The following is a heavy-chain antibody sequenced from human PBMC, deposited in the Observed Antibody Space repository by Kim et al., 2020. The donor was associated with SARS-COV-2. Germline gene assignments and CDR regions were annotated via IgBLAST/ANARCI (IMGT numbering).Heavy chain of an antibody. J-gene: IGHJ4*02. D-gene: IGHD3-10*01. Sequence: TPSLKGRVTISRDTSKNQFSLKLSSATAADTAVYYCARDPGYYGSGAYDYWGQGTLVTVSS. V-gene: IGHV4-31*02. CDR3: ARDPGYYGSGAYDY.